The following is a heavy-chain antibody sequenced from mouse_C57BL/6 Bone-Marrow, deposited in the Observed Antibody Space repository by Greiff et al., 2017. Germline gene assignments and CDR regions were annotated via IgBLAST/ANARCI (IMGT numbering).Heavy chain of an antibody. Sequence: DVQLVESGGDLVKPGGSLKLSCAASGFTFSSYGMSWVRQTPDKRLEWVATISSGGSYTYYPDSVKGRFTISRDNAKNTLYLQMSSLKSEDTAMYYCARESNLHYYGSSFFAHWGQGTLVTVSA. D-gene: IGHD1-1*01. J-gene: IGHJ3*01. V-gene: IGHV5-6*01. CDR2: ISSGGSYT. CDR3: ARESNLHYYGSSFFAH. CDR1: GFTFSSYG.